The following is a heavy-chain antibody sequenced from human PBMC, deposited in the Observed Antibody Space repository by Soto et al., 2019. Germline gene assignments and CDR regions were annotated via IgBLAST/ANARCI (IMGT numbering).Heavy chain of an antibody. CDR1: GGSISSSNW. Sequence: QVQLQESGPGLVKPSGTLSLTCAVSGGSISSSNWWSWVRQPPGKGLEWIGGIYHSGSTNYNPSLKSRVTISVDKSKNQFSLKLSSVTAADTAVYYCARKGIAGTTMGYYYGMDVWGQGTTVTVSS. V-gene: IGHV4-4*02. D-gene: IGHD1-20*01. J-gene: IGHJ6*02. CDR3: ARKGIAGTTMGYYYGMDV. CDR2: IYHSGST.